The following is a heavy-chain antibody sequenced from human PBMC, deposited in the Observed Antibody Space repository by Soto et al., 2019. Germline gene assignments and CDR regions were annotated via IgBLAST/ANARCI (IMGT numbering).Heavy chain of an antibody. CDR1: GGSISAYF. J-gene: IGHJ4*02. CDR2: SSNSGTFA. D-gene: IGHD1-1*01. V-gene: IGHV3-11*06. Sequence: SGGSISAYFWSWIRQAPGKGLEWISYSSNSGTFARYADSVKGRFSISRDNAKNSLYLQINSLRGDDTAIYYCARSGDNYNPLDYWGQGTPVTVSS. CDR3: ARSGDNYNPLDY.